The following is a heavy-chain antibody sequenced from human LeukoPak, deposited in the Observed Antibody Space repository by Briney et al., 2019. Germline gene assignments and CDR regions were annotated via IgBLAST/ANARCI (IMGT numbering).Heavy chain of an antibody. CDR2: ISGSGGST. J-gene: IGHJ4*02. D-gene: IGHD3-10*01. CDR3: AKAAERVTMVRGVSHFDY. Sequence: PGGSLRLSCAASGFTFSSYAMSWVRQAPGKGLEWVSAISGSGGSTYYADSVKGRFTISRDNSKNTLYLQMNSLRAEDTAVYYCAKAAERVTMVRGVSHFDYWGQGTLVTVSS. V-gene: IGHV3-23*01. CDR1: GFTFSSYA.